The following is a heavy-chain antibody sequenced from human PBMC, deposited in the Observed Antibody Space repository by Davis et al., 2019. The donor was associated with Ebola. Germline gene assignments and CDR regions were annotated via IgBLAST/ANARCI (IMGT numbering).Heavy chain of an antibody. CDR3: ARVPSITTFGVVFQH. CDR1: GGSMSSNNW. Sequence: GSLRLSCAVSGGSMSSNNWWSWVRQSPAKGLEWIGEINHSGSTNYNPSLKSRVTISVDRSKNQFTLEVNSLTAADTAVYYCARVPSITTFGVVFQHWGQGALVTVSS. D-gene: IGHD3-3*01. CDR2: INHSGST. V-gene: IGHV4-4*02. J-gene: IGHJ1*01.